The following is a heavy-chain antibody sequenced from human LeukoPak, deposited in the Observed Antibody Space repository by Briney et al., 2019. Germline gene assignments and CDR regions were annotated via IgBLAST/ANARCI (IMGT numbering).Heavy chain of an antibody. CDR2: ISYDGSNK. V-gene: IGHV3-30*18. CDR3: AKLENSGSPPGFDY. J-gene: IGHJ4*02. D-gene: IGHD1-26*01. CDR1: GFTFSRYG. Sequence: AGGSLRLSCAASGFTFSRYGMHWVRQAPGKGLEWVAVISYDGSNKYYGDSVKGRFTISRDNSKNTLYLQMNSLRAEDTAIYYCAKLENSGSPPGFDYWGQGTLVTVSS.